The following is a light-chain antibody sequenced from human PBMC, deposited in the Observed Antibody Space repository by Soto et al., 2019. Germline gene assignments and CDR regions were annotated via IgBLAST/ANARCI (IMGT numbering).Light chain of an antibody. CDR1: QTVSTNY. CDR3: QERSNWPPIT. Sequence: EIVLTQSPGTLSLSPGERATLSCRAIQTVSTNYLAWYQQKPGQAPRLLIYGASKRATGIPDRFSGSGSGTDFTLTISSLEPEDFAVYYCQERSNWPPITFGPGTRLEIK. V-gene: IGKV3D-20*02. J-gene: IGKJ5*01. CDR2: GAS.